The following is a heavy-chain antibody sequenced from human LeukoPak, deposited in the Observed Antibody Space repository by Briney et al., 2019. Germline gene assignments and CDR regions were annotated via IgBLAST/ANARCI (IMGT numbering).Heavy chain of an antibody. J-gene: IGHJ4*02. Sequence: GGSLRLSCAASGFTVTSNYVSCVRQAPAKGLEWLSVIYMGGTTYYAVSVKSRFTISRDNSQTTLYLQMNSLRAEDTAVYYCARNYYYGSGSYYERYFDYWGQGTLVTVSS. D-gene: IGHD3-10*01. CDR3: ARNYYYGSGSYYERYFDY. CDR1: GFTVTSNY. CDR2: IYMGGTT. V-gene: IGHV3-66*01.